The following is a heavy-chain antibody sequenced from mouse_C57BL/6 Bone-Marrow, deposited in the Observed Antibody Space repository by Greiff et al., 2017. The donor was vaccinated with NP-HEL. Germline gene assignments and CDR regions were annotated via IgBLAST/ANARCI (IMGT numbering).Heavy chain of an antibody. CDR2: IAPSDSYT. Sequence: QVQLQQPGAELVRPGTSVKLSCKASGYTFTSYWMHWVKQRPGQGLEWIGVIAPSDSYTNYNQKFKGKATLTVDKPSSTAYMQLSSLTSVYPAVYYCAREEDLYYFAYWGQGTTLTVSS. CDR3: AREEDLYYFAY. CDR1: GYTFTSYW. V-gene: IGHV1-59*01. J-gene: IGHJ2*01.